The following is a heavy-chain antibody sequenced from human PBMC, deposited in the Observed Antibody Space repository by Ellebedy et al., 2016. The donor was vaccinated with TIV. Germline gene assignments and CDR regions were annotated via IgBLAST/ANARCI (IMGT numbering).Heavy chain of an antibody. CDR2: ISYDGSNK. CDR3: ARDDPHPVSDYFDY. CDR1: GFTFSSYA. Sequence: GGSLRLSXAASGFTFSSYAMHWVRQAPGKGLEWVAVISYDGSNKYYADSVKGRFTISRDNSKNTLYLQMNSLRAEDTAVYYCARDDPHPVSDYFDYWGQGTLVTVSS. J-gene: IGHJ4*02. V-gene: IGHV3-30-3*01. D-gene: IGHD3-10*01.